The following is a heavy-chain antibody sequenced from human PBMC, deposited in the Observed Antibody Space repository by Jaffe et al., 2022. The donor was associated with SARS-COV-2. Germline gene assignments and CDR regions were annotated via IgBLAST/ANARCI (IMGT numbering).Heavy chain of an antibody. CDR1: GFTFSSYA. CDR2: ISYDGSNK. CDR3: ARDRDPSSGPFDY. Sequence: QVQLVESGGGVVQPGRSLRLSCAASGFTFSSYAMHWVRQAPGKGLEWVAVISYDGSNKYYADSVKGRFTISRDNSKNTLYLQMNSLRAEDTAVYYCARDRDPSSGPFDYWGQGTLVTVSS. D-gene: IGHD3-22*01. V-gene: IGHV3-30-3*01. J-gene: IGHJ4*02.